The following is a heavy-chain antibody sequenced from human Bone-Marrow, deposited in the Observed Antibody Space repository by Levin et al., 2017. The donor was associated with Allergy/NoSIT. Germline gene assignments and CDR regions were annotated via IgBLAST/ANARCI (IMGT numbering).Heavy chain of an antibody. CDR3: SRRPHYYDSSGYYGSHAFDI. CDR2: ISPNSGGT. Sequence: GESLKISCKASGYSFTGFYLHWIRQAPRQGLEWMGWISPNSGGTNYAQKFQGRVTMSRDTSISTAYMELSRLRSDDTAVYYCSRRPHYYDSSGYYGSHAFDIWGQGTMVTVSS. CDR1: GYSFTGFY. V-gene: IGHV1-2*02. D-gene: IGHD3-22*01. J-gene: IGHJ3*02.